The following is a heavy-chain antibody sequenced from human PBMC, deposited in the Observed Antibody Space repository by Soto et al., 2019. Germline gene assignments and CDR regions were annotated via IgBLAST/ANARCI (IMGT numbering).Heavy chain of an antibody. CDR3: ARDRCSSTSCYPYYFDY. D-gene: IGHD2-2*01. CDR2: INAGNGNT. CDR1: GYTFTSYA. Sequence: ASVKVSCKASGYTFTSYAMHWVRQAPGQRLEWMGWINAGNGNTKYSQKFQGRVTITRDTSASTAYMELSSLRSEDTAVYYCARDRCSSTSCYPYYFDYWGQGTLVTVSS. V-gene: IGHV1-3*01. J-gene: IGHJ4*02.